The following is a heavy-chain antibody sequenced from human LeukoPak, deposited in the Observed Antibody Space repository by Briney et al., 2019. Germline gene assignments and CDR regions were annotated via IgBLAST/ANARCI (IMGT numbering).Heavy chain of an antibody. J-gene: IGHJ4*02. CDR1: GYTFIGYY. Sequence: GASVKVSCKTSGYTFIGYYMHWVRQAPGQGLEWMGIINPSGGSTSYAQKFQGRVTMTRDTSTSTVYMELSSLRSEDTAVYYCARELRYFDWLLSGYFDYWGQGTLVTVSS. V-gene: IGHV1-46*01. D-gene: IGHD3-9*01. CDR3: ARELRYFDWLLSGYFDY. CDR2: INPSGGST.